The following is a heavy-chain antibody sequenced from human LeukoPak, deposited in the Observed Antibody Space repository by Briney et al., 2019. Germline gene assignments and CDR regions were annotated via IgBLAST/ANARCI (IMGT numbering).Heavy chain of an antibody. V-gene: IGHV3-30*02. CDR1: GFTFSSYG. CDR3: AKDNSPKYCYDSSGYSYFDY. D-gene: IGHD3-22*01. CDR2: IRYDGSNK. Sequence: GGSLRLSCAASGFTFSSYGMHWVRQAPGKGLEWVAFIRYDGSNKYYADSVKGRFTISRDNSKDTLYLQMNSLRAEDTAVYYCAKDNSPKYCYDSSGYSYFDYWGQGTLVTVSS. J-gene: IGHJ4*02.